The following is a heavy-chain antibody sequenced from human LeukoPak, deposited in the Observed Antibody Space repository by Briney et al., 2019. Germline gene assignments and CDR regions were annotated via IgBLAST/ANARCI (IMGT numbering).Heavy chain of an antibody. Sequence: GGSLRLSCAASGFTVSSNYMSWVRQAPGKGLEWVSVIYSGGSTYYADSVKGRFTISRDNSKNTLYLQMNSLRAEDTAVYYCARDAVDTAMDCTNGVCYKWYYYYMDVWGKGTTVTVSS. CDR2: IYSGGST. CDR1: GFTVSSNY. J-gene: IGHJ6*03. CDR3: ARDAVDTAMDCTNGVCYKWYYYYMDV. V-gene: IGHV3-53*01. D-gene: IGHD2-8*01.